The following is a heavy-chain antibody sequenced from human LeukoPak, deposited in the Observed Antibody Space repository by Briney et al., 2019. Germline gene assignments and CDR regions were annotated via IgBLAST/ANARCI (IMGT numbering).Heavy chain of an antibody. Sequence: SSETLSLTCTVSGGSISGYYWSWVRQPPLKGLEWIGYIYSSGITRYSPSLKGRLTISVDTSKNQFSLRLSSVTAADTALYYCARLATDSDILTGSDYWGQGTLVTVSS. D-gene: IGHD3-9*01. CDR1: GGSISGYY. CDR2: IYSSGIT. V-gene: IGHV4-59*08. J-gene: IGHJ4*02. CDR3: ARLATDSDILTGSDY.